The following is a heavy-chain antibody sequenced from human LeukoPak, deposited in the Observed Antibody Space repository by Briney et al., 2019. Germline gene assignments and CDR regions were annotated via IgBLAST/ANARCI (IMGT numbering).Heavy chain of an antibody. D-gene: IGHD1-20*01. CDR2: ISYDGSNK. CDR3: ARVSGIDY. J-gene: IGHJ4*02. V-gene: IGHV3-30*04. CDR1: GFTFSSYA. Sequence: GGSLRLSCAASGFTFSSYAMHWVRQAPGKGLEWVAVISYDGSNKYYADSVRGRFTISRDNSKNTLYLQMYSLRAEDTAVYYCARVSGIDYWGQGTLVTVSS.